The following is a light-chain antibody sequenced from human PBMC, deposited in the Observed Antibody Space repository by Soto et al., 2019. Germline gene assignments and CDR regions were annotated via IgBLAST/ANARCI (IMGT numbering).Light chain of an antibody. Sequence: QSVLTQLPSVSGAPGQRVTISCTGSSSNIGAGYDLHWYQQLPGTAPKLLIYDDNNRPSGVPDRFSGSKSGTSASLAITELQTEDEADYYCQSYDSGLSGYVFGTGTKVTV. CDR1: SSNIGAGYD. V-gene: IGLV1-40*01. CDR3: QSYDSGLSGYV. J-gene: IGLJ1*01. CDR2: DDN.